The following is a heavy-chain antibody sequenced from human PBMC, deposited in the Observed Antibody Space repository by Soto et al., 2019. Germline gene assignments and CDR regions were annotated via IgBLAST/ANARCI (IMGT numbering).Heavy chain of an antibody. Sequence: QLVETGGGSIQPGTSRTLSCAASGFSVSRNYMTWVRQAPGKGLEWVSFVYSGGATFYADSVKGRFILSRDDSQNTMYLQMHNLRAEDTAVYYCARVPGRLWGRGTLVTVAS. J-gene: IGHJ4*02. D-gene: IGHD3-10*01. V-gene: IGHV3-53*02. CDR2: VYSGGAT. CDR3: ARVPGRL. CDR1: GFSVSRNY.